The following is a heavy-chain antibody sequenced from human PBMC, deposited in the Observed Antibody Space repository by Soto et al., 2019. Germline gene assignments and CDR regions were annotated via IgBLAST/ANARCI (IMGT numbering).Heavy chain of an antibody. CDR3: ARETLSYGSALDV. CDR2: ITWNGGNS. V-gene: IGHV3-43*01. Sequence: GGSLRLSCAASGFRFDYYNIHWVRQASGKGLEWVSLITWNGGNSYYADSVKGRFTISRDGTTESVSLQMTSLKREDTGLYFCARETLSYGSALDVWGQGTTVTVSS. CDR1: GFRFDYYN. J-gene: IGHJ6*02. D-gene: IGHD3-16*01.